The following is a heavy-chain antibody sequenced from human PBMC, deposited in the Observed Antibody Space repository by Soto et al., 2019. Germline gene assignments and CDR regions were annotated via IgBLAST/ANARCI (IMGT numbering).Heavy chain of an antibody. CDR2: IYYSGST. CDR3: ASLAAAGAYYFDY. D-gene: IGHD6-13*01. CDR1: GGSISSSSYY. V-gene: IGHV4-39*07. Sequence: SETLSLTCTVSGGSISSSSYYWGWIRQPPGKGLEWIGSIYYSGSTYYNPSLKSRVTISVDKSKNQFSLKLSSVTAADTAVYYCASLAAAGAYYFDYWGQGTLVTVSS. J-gene: IGHJ4*02.